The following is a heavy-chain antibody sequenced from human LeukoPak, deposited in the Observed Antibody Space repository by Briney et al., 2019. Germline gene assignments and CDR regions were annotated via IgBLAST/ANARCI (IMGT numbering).Heavy chain of an antibody. CDR1: GYTFINYY. D-gene: IGHD1-26*01. V-gene: IGHV1-46*01. Sequence: ASVKVSCKASGYTFINYYMHWVRQAPGQGLEWMGIINPSGGGTSYAQKFQGRVTMTRDTFTSTVYMEVSSLRSEDTAVYYCAREFSGYIDFWGQGTLVTVSS. CDR2: INPSGGGT. J-gene: IGHJ4*02. CDR3: AREFSGYIDF.